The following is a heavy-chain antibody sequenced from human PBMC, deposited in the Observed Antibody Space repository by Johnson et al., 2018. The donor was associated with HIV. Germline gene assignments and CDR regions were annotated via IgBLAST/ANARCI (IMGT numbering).Heavy chain of an antibody. J-gene: IGHJ3*02. V-gene: IGHV3-11*04. CDR2: ISSSGTTI. CDR3: ARGVGLVDGMIVDAFDI. Sequence: QVQLMESGGGLVKPGGSLRLSCAASGFTFSDYYMSWIRQAPGKGLEWVSYISSSGTTIYYAASVKGRFTISRDNSKNSLYLQMNSLRAEDTAVYYCARGVGLVDGMIVDAFDIWGQGTMVTVSS. CDR1: GFTFSDYY. D-gene: IGHD3-22*01.